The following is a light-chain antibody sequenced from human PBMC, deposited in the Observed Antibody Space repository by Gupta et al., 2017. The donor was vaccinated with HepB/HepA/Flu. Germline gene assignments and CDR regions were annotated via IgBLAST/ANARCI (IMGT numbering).Light chain of an antibody. CDR3: MQSLQTPWT. V-gene: IGKV2-28*01. CDR1: QSLLHSNGYKY. CDR2: LGS. J-gene: IGKJ1*01. Sequence: DIVMTQSPLSLPVTPGEPAFISCRSSQSLLHSNGYKYLDWYLQTAGQSPQLLIYLGSNRSPGVPDRFSGSGSGTDFTLKISRVEAEDVGVYYCMQSLQTPWTFGQGTKVEIK.